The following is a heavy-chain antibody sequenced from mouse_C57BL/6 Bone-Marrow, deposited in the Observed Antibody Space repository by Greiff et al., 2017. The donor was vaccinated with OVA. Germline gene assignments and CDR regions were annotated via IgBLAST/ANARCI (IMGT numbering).Heavy chain of an antibody. Sequence: QVQLKQSGAELVKPGASVKISCKASGYAFSSYWMNWVKQRPGKGLEWIGQIYPGGGDTKYNGKFKGKATLTADKSSSPSYMQLSSLTSEDSAVYFCARGRLTQNAMDYWGQGTSVTVSS. V-gene: IGHV1-80*01. J-gene: IGHJ4*01. CDR2: IYPGGGDT. CDR3: ARGRLTQNAMDY. CDR1: GYAFSSYW. D-gene: IGHD3-2*02.